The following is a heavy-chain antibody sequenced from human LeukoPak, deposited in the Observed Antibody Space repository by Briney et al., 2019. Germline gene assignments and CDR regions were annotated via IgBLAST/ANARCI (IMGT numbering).Heavy chain of an antibody. CDR3: ARDRGGSYSAIDY. Sequence: GGSLRLSCAASGFTFSSYVMTWVRRAPGKGLEWVSGISGSGGSTYYEDSVKGLFTISRDNAEKSLYLQMNSLRAEDTAVYYCARDRGGSYSAIDYWGQGTLVTVSS. CDR2: ISGSGGST. V-gene: IGHV3-23*01. CDR1: GFTFSSYV. J-gene: IGHJ4*02. D-gene: IGHD2-15*01.